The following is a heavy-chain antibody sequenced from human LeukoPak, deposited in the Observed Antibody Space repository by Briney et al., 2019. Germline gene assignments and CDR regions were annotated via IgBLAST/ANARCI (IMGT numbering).Heavy chain of an antibody. J-gene: IGHJ4*02. CDR3: ARDLSVGSKPDLGFDY. CDR2: ISSSSSYI. Sequence: AGGSLRLSCAASGFTFSSYSMNWVRQAPGKGLEWVSSISSSSSYIYYADSVKGLFTISRDNAKNSLYLQMNSLRAEDTAVYYCARDLSVGSKPDLGFDYWGQGTLVTVSS. D-gene: IGHD1-26*01. V-gene: IGHV3-21*01. CDR1: GFTFSSYS.